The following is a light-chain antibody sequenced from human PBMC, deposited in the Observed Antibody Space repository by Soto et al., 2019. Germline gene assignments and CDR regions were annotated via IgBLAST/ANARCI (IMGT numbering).Light chain of an antibody. Sequence: QLVLTQPPSASGTPGQRVTISCSGSNSNIGSNTVNWYQQLPGTAPKLLIYSNNQRPSGVPDRFSGSKSGTSASLAISGLQSEDEADYYCAAWDDSLNGPVVFGGGTKVTVL. CDR2: SNN. V-gene: IGLV1-44*01. CDR3: AAWDDSLNGPVV. CDR1: NSNIGSNT. J-gene: IGLJ2*01.